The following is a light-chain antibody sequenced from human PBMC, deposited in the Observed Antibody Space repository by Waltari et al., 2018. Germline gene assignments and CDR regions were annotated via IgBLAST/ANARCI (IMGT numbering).Light chain of an antibody. Sequence: EIVMTQSPATLAVSAGERATLSCRASQSVSSNLAWYQQKAGQAPRLLIYGASTRATGIPARFSGSGSGTEFTLSISSLQSEDFAVYYCQQYNDWPPWTFSQGTKVEIK. CDR3: QQYNDWPPWT. CDR2: GAS. CDR1: QSVSSN. V-gene: IGKV3-15*01. J-gene: IGKJ1*01.